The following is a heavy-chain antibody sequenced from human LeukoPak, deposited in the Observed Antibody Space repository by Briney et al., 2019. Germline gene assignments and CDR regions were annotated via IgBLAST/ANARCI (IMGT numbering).Heavy chain of an antibody. CDR2: IYYSGST. D-gene: IGHD3-3*01. CDR1: GGSISSSSYY. Sequence: SETLSLTCTVSGGSISSSSYYWGWIRQPPGKGLEWIGSIYYSGSTYYNPSLKSRVTISVDTSKNQFSLKLSSVTAADTAVYYCARHMVRSRYFWSGYLGGFDYWGQGTLVTVSS. CDR3: ARHMVRSRYFWSGYLGGFDY. J-gene: IGHJ4*02. V-gene: IGHV4-39*01.